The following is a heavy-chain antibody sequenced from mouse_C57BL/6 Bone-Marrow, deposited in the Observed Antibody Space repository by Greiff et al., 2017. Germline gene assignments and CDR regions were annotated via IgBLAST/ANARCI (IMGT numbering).Heavy chain of an antibody. V-gene: IGHV1-55*01. CDR3: ARKGYYDEDYYYAMDY. CDR2: IYPGSGST. D-gene: IGHD2-4*01. J-gene: IGHJ4*01. CDR1: GYTFTSYW. Sequence: QVQLKESGAELVKPGASVKMSCKASGYTFTSYWITWVKQRPGQGLEWIGDIYPGSGSTNYNEKFKSKATLTVDTSSSTAYMQLSSLTSEDSAVYYCARKGYYDEDYYYAMDYWGQGTSVTVSS.